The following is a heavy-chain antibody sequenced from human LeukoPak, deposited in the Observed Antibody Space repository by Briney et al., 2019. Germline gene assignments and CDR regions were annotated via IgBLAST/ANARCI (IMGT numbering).Heavy chain of an antibody. J-gene: IGHJ4*02. CDR1: GFIFGDYW. V-gene: IGHV3-7*03. Sequence: GGSLRLSCAASGFIFGDYWMTWVRQAPGKGLEWVANIKQDGSEEHYVDSVKGRFTISRDNAKNSLYLQMNSLRAEDTAVYYCARDSGRGYGSGSYYFPYYFDYWGQGTLVTVSS. CDR3: ARDSGRGYGSGSYYFPYYFDY. CDR2: IKQDGSEE. D-gene: IGHD3-10*01.